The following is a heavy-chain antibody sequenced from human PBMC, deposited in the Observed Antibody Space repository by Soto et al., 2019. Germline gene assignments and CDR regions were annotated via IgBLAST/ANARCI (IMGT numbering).Heavy chain of an antibody. V-gene: IGHV1-46*03. CDR1: GYTFTSYY. J-gene: IGHJ6*02. Sequence: QVQLVQSGAEVKKPGASVKVSCKASGYTFTSYYMHWVRQAPGQGLEWMGIINPSGGSTSYAQKFQGRVTMTRDTSTSTVYMELSSLRSEDTAVYYCASRWPEGYCSGGSCYGSRYGMDVWGQGTTVTVSS. D-gene: IGHD2-15*01. CDR3: ASRWPEGYCSGGSCYGSRYGMDV. CDR2: INPSGGST.